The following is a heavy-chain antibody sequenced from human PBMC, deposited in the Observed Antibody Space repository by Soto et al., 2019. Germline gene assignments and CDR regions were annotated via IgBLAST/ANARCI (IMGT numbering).Heavy chain of an antibody. CDR2: ISGSGGST. J-gene: IGHJ2*01. D-gene: IGHD3-22*01. CDR1: GFTFSSYA. V-gene: IGHV3-23*01. Sequence: GGSLRLSXAASGFTFSSYAMSWVRQAPGKGLEWVSAISGSGGSTYYADSVKGRFTISRDNSKNTLYLQMNSLRAEDTAVYYCAKDSYYDSSGYYPTDPWYFDLWGRGTLVTVSS. CDR3: AKDSYYDSSGYYPTDPWYFDL.